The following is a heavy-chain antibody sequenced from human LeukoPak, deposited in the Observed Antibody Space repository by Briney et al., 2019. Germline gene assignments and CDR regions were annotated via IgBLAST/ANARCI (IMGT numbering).Heavy chain of an antibody. J-gene: IGHJ4*02. V-gene: IGHV1-24*01. CDR2: FDPEDGET. Sequence: ASVKVSCKVSGYTLTELSMHWVRQAPGKGLEWMGGFDPEDGETIYARKFQGRVTMTEDTSTDTAYMELSSLRSEDTAVYYCATGGPGSGEHLDYWGQGTLVTVSS. CDR1: GYTLTELS. CDR3: ATGGPGSGEHLDY. D-gene: IGHD1/OR15-1a*01.